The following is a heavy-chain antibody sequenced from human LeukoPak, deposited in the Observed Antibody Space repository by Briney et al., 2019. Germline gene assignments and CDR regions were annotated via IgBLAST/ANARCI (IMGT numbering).Heavy chain of an antibody. CDR2: ISAYNGNT. V-gene: IGHV1-18*01. D-gene: IGHD6-13*01. Sequence: ASVKVSCKASGYTFTSYGISWVRQAPGQGLEWMGWISAYNGNTNYAQKLQGRVTMTTDTSTSTAYMELRSLRSDDTAVYYCARALSSSSWYTRWGYFDYWGQGTLVTVSS. J-gene: IGHJ4*02. CDR3: ARALSSSSWYTRWGYFDY. CDR1: GYTFTSYG.